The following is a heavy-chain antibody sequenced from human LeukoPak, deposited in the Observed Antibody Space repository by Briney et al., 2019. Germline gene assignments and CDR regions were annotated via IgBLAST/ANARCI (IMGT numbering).Heavy chain of an antibody. CDR2: ISSSSSTI. Sequence: PGGSLRLSCAASGFTFSSYSMNWIRQAPGKGLEWVSYISSSSSTIYYADSVKGRFTISRDNAKNSLYLQMNSLRAEDTAVYYCARDMSGPDAFDIWGQGTMVTVSS. J-gene: IGHJ3*02. V-gene: IGHV3-48*01. CDR3: ARDMSGPDAFDI. D-gene: IGHD3-3*01. CDR1: GFTFSSYS.